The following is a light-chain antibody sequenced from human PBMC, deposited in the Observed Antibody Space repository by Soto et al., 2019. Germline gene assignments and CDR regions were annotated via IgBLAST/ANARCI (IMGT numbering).Light chain of an antibody. Sequence: IQMTQSPSTLSASVGDRVTITCRASQYINTRLAWYQHRPGQAPRLLIYQTSIRAAGIPARFSASGSGTDFTLTISDVQPEDFATYFCQQLNSYPITFGQGTRLEIK. CDR2: QTS. CDR1: QYINTR. V-gene: IGKV1-5*01. CDR3: QQLNSYPIT. J-gene: IGKJ5*01.